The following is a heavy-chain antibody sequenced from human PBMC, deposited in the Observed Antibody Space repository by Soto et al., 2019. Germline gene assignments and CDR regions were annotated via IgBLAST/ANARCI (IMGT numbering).Heavy chain of an antibody. CDR2: IYYSGST. CDR3: ARGDSSSWYTSYYYYGMDV. D-gene: IGHD6-13*01. CDR1: CGSISSYY. J-gene: IGHJ6*02. V-gene: IGHV4-59*01. Sequence: PSETLSLTCTVSCGSISSYYWSWIRQPPGKGLEWIGYIYYSGSTNYNPSLKSRVTISVDTSKNQFSLKLSSVTAADTAVYYCARGDSSSWYTSYYYYGMDVWGQGTTVTVSS.